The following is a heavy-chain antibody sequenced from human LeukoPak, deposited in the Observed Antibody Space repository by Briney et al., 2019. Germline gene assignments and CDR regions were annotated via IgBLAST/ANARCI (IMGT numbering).Heavy chain of an antibody. CDR2: INHSGST. D-gene: IGHD1/OR15-1a*01. Sequence: SETLSLTCAVYGGSFSGYYWSWIRQPPGKGLEWLGEINHSGSTNYNPSLKSRVTISVDTSKNQFSLKLSSVTAADTAVYYCARDLEQYPGPNWFDPWGQGTLVTVSS. CDR1: GGSFSGYY. J-gene: IGHJ5*02. V-gene: IGHV4-34*01. CDR3: ARDLEQYPGPNWFDP.